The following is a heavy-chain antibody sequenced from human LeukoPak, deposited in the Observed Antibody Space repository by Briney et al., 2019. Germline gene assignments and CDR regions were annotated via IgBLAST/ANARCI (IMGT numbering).Heavy chain of an antibody. Sequence: GGSLRLSCAASGFTFSSHAMGWVRQAPGKGLEWVSSITGSGGSTYYGDSVKGRFTISRDNSKKTLYLQMNSLRAEDTAVYYCAKDGGGSLEWLPPMDVWGQGTTVTVSS. CDR3: AKDGGGSLEWLPPMDV. CDR2: ITGSGGST. J-gene: IGHJ6*02. V-gene: IGHV3-23*01. D-gene: IGHD3-3*01. CDR1: GFTFSSHA.